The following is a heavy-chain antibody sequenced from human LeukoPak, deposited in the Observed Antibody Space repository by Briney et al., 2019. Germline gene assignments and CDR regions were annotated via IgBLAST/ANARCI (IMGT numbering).Heavy chain of an antibody. CDR2: IYYSGST. CDR1: GGSISSSSYY. Sequence: SETLSLTCTVSGGSISSSSYYWGWIRQPPGKGLEWIGSIYYSGSTYYNPSLKSRVTISVDTSKNQFSLKLSSVTAADTAVYYCARQKDIVVVVAATIFDYWGQGTLVTVSS. D-gene: IGHD2-15*01. V-gene: IGHV4-39*01. J-gene: IGHJ4*02. CDR3: ARQKDIVVVVAATIFDY.